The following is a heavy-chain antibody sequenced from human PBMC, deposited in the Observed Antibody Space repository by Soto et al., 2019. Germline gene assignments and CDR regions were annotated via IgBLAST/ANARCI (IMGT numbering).Heavy chain of an antibody. Sequence: QVQLVQSGAEVRKPGASVKVSCKASGYTFTGYDINWVRQATGQGLEYMGWMNPNSGNTGYAQKFQGRVTMTRNTSISTAYMELSSLRNEDTAVYYCARAYSSTWYEEGYWGQGTLVTVSS. J-gene: IGHJ4*02. CDR3: ARAYSSTWYEEGY. D-gene: IGHD6-13*01. CDR2: MNPNSGNT. CDR1: GYTFTGYD. V-gene: IGHV1-8*01.